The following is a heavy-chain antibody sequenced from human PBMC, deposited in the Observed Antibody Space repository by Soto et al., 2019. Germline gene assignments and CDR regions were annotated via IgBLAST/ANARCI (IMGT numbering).Heavy chain of an antibody. D-gene: IGHD2-2*01. CDR2: INAASGDT. CDR3: ARVGYCSGSSCPSFDY. CDR1: GYTFTAYV. Sequence: QVHLVQSGAEVKKPGASVKVSCQASGYTFTAYVIHWMRQAPGQRFEWMGWINAASGDTKYSQRFQGRVTITRDTSANTAYMELSSLSSEDSAVYYWARVGYCSGSSCPSFDYWGQGTLVTASS. V-gene: IGHV1-3*01. J-gene: IGHJ4*02.